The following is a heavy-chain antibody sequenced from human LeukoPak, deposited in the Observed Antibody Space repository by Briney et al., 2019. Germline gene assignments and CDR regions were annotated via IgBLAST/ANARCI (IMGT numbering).Heavy chain of an antibody. Sequence: PGGTLRLSCAASGFTFSSYGMSWVRQAPGKGLEWVSAISGSGGSTYYADSVKGRFTISRDNSKNTLYLQMNSLRAEDTAVYYCAKPLYGGATSFYFDYWGQGTLVTVSS. CDR3: AKPLYGGATSFYFDY. CDR2: ISGSGGST. V-gene: IGHV3-23*01. J-gene: IGHJ4*02. CDR1: GFTFSSYG. D-gene: IGHD1-26*01.